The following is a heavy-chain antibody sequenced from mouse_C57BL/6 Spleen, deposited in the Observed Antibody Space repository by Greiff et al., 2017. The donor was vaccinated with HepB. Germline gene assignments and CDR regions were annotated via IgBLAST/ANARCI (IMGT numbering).Heavy chain of an antibody. D-gene: IGHD2-4*01. CDR2: ISYDGSN. J-gene: IGHJ2*01. Sequence: ESGPGLVKPSQSLSLTCSVTGYSITSGYYWNWIRQFPGNKLEWMGYISYDGSNNYNPSLKNRISITRDTSKNQFFLKLNSVTTEDTATYYCARAYDYDGGGYFDYWGQGTTLTVSS. V-gene: IGHV3-6*01. CDR1: GYSITSGYY. CDR3: ARAYDYDGGGYFDY.